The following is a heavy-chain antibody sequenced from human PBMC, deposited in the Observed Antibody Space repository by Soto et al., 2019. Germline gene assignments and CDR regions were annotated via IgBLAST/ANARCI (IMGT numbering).Heavy chain of an antibody. CDR2: IYYSGST. V-gene: IGHV4-39*01. CDR3: ARQSLMYSSSSGYYYGMDV. D-gene: IGHD6-6*01. Sequence: QLQLQESGPGLVKPSETLSLTCTVSGGSISSSSYYWGWIRQPPGKGLEWIGSIYYSGSTYYNPSLKSRVTISVDTSKNQCSLKRSSVTAADTAVYYCARQSLMYSSSSGYYYGMDVWGQGTTVTVSS. J-gene: IGHJ6*02. CDR1: GGSISSSSYY.